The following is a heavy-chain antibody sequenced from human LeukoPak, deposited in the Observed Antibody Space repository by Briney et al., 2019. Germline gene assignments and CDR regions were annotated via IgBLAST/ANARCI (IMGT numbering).Heavy chain of an antibody. D-gene: IGHD2-2*01. CDR1: GFTFSSYA. V-gene: IGHV3-30*04. CDR2: ISYDGSNK. J-gene: IGHJ5*02. CDR3: ARGAHCSSTSCLLYNWFDP. Sequence: GRSLRLSCAASGFTFSSYAMHWVRQAPGKGLEWVAVISYDGSNKYYADSVKGRFTISRDNSKNTLYLQMNSLRAEDTAVYYCARGAHCSSTSCLLYNWFDPWGQGTLVTVSS.